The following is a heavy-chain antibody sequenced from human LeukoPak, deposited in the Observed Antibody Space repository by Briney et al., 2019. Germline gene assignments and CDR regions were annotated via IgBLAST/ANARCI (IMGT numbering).Heavy chain of an antibody. CDR2: ISGSGGST. V-gene: IGHV3-23*01. D-gene: IGHD3-9*01. CDR3: AKAARSYDILTGLDY. CDR1: GFTFSSYA. J-gene: IGHJ4*02. Sequence: QAGGSLRLSCAASGFTFSSYAMSWVRQAPGKGLEWVTAISGSGGSTYYADSVKGRFTISRDNSKNTLYLQMNSLRAEDTAVYYCAKAARSYDILTGLDYWGQGTLVTVSS.